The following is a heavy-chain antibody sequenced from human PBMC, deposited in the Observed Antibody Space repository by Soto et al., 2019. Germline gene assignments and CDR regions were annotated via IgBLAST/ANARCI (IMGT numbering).Heavy chain of an antibody. D-gene: IGHD6-19*01. J-gene: IGHJ5*02. CDR3: AKRSGWYSGDGDWFDP. CDR2: ISYDGSNK. CDR1: GFTFSSYG. V-gene: IGHV3-30*18. Sequence: PGGSLRLSCAASGFTFSSYGMHWVRQAPGKGLEWVAVISYDGSNKYYADSVKGRFTISRDNSKNTLYLQMNSLRAEDTAVYYCAKRSGWYSGDGDWFDPWGQGTLVTVSS.